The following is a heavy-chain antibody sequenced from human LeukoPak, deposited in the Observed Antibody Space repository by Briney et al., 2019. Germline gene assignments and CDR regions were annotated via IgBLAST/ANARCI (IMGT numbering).Heavy chain of an antibody. D-gene: IGHD6-19*01. J-gene: IGHJ4*02. CDR2: ISYDGPNK. CDR1: GFTFSSYG. Sequence: GGSLRLSCAASGFTFSSYGMHWVRQAPGKGLEWVAAISYDGPNKNYADSVKGRFTISRDNSKNTLYLQMNSLRAEDTAVYYCARGLRIAVAGNIDYWGQGTLVTVSS. V-gene: IGHV3-30*19. CDR3: ARGLRIAVAGNIDY.